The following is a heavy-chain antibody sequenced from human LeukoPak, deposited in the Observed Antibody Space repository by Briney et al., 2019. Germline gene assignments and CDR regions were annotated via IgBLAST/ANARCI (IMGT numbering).Heavy chain of an antibody. Sequence: SVKVSCKASGGTFSSYAISWVRQAPGQGLEWMGGIIPIFGTANYAQKFQGRVTITADESTSTAYMELSSLRSEDTAVYYCAREKRSSSGHDAFDIWGQGTMVTVSS. CDR3: AREKRSSSGHDAFDI. CDR1: GGTFSSYA. V-gene: IGHV1-69*13. J-gene: IGHJ3*02. D-gene: IGHD6-6*01. CDR2: IIPIFGTA.